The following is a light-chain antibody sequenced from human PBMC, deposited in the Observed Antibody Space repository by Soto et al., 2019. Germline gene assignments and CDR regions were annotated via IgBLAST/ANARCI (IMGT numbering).Light chain of an antibody. J-gene: IGLJ1*01. V-gene: IGLV2-14*03. CDR2: GVT. CDR1: HNDIGTYDY. Sequence: QSALTQPTSVSGSPGQSITISCTGNHNDIGTYDYVSWYQQHPGRAPRLLIHGVTTRPSGISGRFSASKSGLTASLTISGLQPEDEADYYCTSHTGGGSLDVFGTGTKVTVL. CDR3: TSHTGGGSLDV.